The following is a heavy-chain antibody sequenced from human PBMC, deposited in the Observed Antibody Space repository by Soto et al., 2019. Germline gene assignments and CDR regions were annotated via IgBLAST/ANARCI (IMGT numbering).Heavy chain of an antibody. D-gene: IGHD2-15*01. V-gene: IGHV4-39*01. CDR1: GGPISSSSYY. Sequence: SETLSLTCTVSGGPISSSSYYWGWIRQPPGKGLEWIGSIYYSGSTYYNPSLKSRVTISVDTSKNQFSLKLSSVTAADTAVYYCARLNLAAGEASRAFDIWGQGTMVTVSS. CDR2: IYYSGST. CDR3: ARLNLAAGEASRAFDI. J-gene: IGHJ3*02.